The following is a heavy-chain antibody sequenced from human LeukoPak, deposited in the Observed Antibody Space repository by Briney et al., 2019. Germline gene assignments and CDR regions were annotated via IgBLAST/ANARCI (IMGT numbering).Heavy chain of an antibody. D-gene: IGHD5-18*01. CDR3: ARARGIQLWSRPFDY. CDR2: IYYSGST. J-gene: IGHJ4*02. V-gene: IGHV4-59*12. Sequence: PSETLSLTCTVSGGSISSYYWSWIRQPPGKGLEWIGYIYYSGSTNYNPSLKSRVTISVDTSKNQFSLKLSSVTAADTAVYYCARARGIQLWSRPFDYWGQGTLVTVSS. CDR1: GGSISSYY.